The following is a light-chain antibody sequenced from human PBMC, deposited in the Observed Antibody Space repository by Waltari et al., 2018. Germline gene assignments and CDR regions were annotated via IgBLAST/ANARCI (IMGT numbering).Light chain of an antibody. CDR1: STHLEGYAP. Sequence: QSALTQPPSASGSPGQSITISCPGISTHLEGYAPVFWYQQHPGKAPKRLIYEVTKRPSGVPDRFSGSKSDNTASLAVSGLQAEDEADYYCSSYAGGSSLMFGGGTKLTVL. V-gene: IGLV2-8*01. J-gene: IGLJ3*02. CDR2: EVT. CDR3: SSYAGGSSLM.